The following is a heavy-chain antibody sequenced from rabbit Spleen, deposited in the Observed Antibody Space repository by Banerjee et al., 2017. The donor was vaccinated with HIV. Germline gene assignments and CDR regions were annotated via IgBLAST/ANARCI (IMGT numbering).Heavy chain of an antibody. V-gene: IGHV1S45*01. Sequence: QEQLVESGGGLVQPEGSLTLTCTFALNSSYWIYWVRQAPGKGLEWIGCIYNGDGHTYYASWAKGRFTISKTSSTAVTLQMTSLTDADTATYFCARDGSGGGYDIGLWGPGTLVTVS. CDR2: IYNGDGHT. CDR3: ARDGSGGGYDIGL. D-gene: IGHD1-1*01. CDR1: ALNSSYW. J-gene: IGHJ4*01.